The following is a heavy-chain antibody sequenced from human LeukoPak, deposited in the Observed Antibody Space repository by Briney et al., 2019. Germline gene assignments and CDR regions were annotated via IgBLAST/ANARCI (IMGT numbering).Heavy chain of an antibody. CDR2: ISGYNGDT. D-gene: IGHD1-20*01. J-gene: IGHJ4*02. V-gene: IGHV1-18*01. CDR3: TRYNWNDVVAASDY. CDR1: GYTFTKYG. Sequence: GASVKVSCKASGYTFTKYGISWVRQAPGQGVEWLGWISGYNGDTNYAQKLQGRVTMTTDTSTSTAYMELRNLKSDDTAVYSCTRYNWNDVVAASDYWGQGTLVTVSS.